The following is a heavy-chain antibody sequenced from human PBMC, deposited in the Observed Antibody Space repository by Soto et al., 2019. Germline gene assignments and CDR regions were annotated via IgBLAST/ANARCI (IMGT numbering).Heavy chain of an antibody. J-gene: IGHJ3*02. V-gene: IGHV3-7*05. D-gene: IGHD6-13*01. CDR1: GFTLSAYW. CDR2: INRDGSKK. CDR3: ARDVSPGSSSLYLDAFDI. Sequence: EVQLEESGGDLVQPGGSLRLSCAASGFTLSAYWMTWVRLAPGKGLEWVANINRDGSKKSYLDSVRGRFTISRDNVGNSLYLHMDSLRADDTALYYCARDVSPGSSSLYLDAFDIWGQGTMVTVSS.